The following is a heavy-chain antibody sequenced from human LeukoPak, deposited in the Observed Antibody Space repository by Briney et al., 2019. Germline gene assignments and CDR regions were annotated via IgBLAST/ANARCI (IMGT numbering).Heavy chain of an antibody. J-gene: IGHJ6*02. CDR3: VKDSYGLDV. V-gene: IGHV3-23*01. Sequence: PGGSLRLSCAVSKFIFTTYTMTWVRQAPGKGLEWVSSVSRGGASTYYADSVKGRFTISRDSSNNTVYLQMRSLRAEDAAVYYCVKDSYGLDVWGQGTTVSVSS. CDR2: VSRGGAST. CDR1: KFIFTTYT.